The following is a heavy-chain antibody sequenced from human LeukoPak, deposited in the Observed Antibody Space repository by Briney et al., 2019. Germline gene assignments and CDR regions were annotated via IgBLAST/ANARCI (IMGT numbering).Heavy chain of an antibody. CDR1: GFTFSSYA. D-gene: IGHD3-22*01. Sequence: GGSLRLSCAASGFTFSSYAMSWIRQAPGKGLEWVSAISGSGGSTYYADSVKGRFTISRDNSKNTLYLQMYSLRAEDTAVYYCAEPEGGYYDIRPDWGQGTLVTVSS. CDR2: ISGSGGST. J-gene: IGHJ4*02. V-gene: IGHV3-23*01. CDR3: AEPEGGYYDIRPD.